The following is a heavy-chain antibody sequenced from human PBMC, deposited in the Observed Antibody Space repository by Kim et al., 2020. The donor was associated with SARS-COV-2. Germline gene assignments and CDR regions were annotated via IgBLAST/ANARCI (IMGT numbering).Heavy chain of an antibody. V-gene: IGHV1-46*01. D-gene: IGHD2-2*01. CDR1: GYTFTSYY. Sequence: ASVKVSCKASGYTFTSYYMHWVRQAPGQGLEWMGIINPSGGSTSYAQKFQGRVTMTRDTSTSTVYRELSSLRSEDTAVYYWASGGYCSSTSCPRVPYDFDYWGQGTLVTLSS. CDR3: ASGGYCSSTSCPRVPYDFDY. J-gene: IGHJ4*02. CDR2: INPSGGST.